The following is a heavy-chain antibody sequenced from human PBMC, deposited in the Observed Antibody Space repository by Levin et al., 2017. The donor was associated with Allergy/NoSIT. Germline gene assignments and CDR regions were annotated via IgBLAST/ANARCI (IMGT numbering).Heavy chain of an antibody. CDR1: GGSISSDN. D-gene: IGHD3-16*02. Sequence: SETLSLTCTVSGGSISSDNWSWNRQPPGKGLEWIGYIYDTGNTNYNPSLKSRVTLSVDTSKNQFSLKLSSVTPADTAVYYCARFVWGSYRGFDYWGQGTLVTVSS. V-gene: IGHV4-59*01. CDR2: IYDTGNT. J-gene: IGHJ4*02. CDR3: ARFVWGSYRGFDY.